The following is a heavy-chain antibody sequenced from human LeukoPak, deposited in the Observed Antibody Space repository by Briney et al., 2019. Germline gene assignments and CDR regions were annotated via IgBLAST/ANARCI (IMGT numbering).Heavy chain of an antibody. CDR1: GFTVSSNY. Sequence: GGSLRLSCAASGFTVSSNYMSWVRQAPGKGLEWVSVIFSGGTTYYADSVKGRFTTSRDNSENTLYLQMNSLRAEDTAVYYCAREGNYYEMDVWGQGTTVTVSS. J-gene: IGHJ6*02. CDR3: AREGNYYEMDV. V-gene: IGHV3-53*01. CDR2: IFSGGTT.